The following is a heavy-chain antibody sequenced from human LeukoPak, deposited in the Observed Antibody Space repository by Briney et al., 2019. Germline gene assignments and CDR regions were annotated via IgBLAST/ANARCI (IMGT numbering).Heavy chain of an antibody. CDR2: ISVGAEYI. CDR3: ASGPPFLKYFEY. D-gene: IGHD3-3*01. Sequence: GGSLRLSCAASGFTFSTYVMNWFRQAPGKGLEWVSTISVGAEYIFYADSVKGRFTISRDDSNNALYLQMHSLRAEDTPLYYRASGPPFLKYFEYWGQGTLVTVSS. V-gene: IGHV3-23*01. CDR1: GFTFSTYV. J-gene: IGHJ4*02.